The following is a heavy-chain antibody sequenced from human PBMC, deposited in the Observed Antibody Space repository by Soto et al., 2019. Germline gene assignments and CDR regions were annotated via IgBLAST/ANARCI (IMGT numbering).Heavy chain of an antibody. Sequence: GGSLRLSCAASGFTFSSYGMHWVRQAPGKGLEWVAVISYDGSNKYYADSVKGRFTISRDNYKNTLYLQMNSLRAEDTAVYYCAKDQLLWFGEPPYYYGMDVWGQGTTVTVSS. J-gene: IGHJ6*02. D-gene: IGHD3-10*01. CDR2: ISYDGSNK. CDR1: GFTFSSYG. CDR3: AKDQLLWFGEPPYYYGMDV. V-gene: IGHV3-30*18.